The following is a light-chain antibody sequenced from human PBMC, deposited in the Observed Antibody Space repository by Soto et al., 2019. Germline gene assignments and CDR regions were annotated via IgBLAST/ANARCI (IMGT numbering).Light chain of an antibody. CDR3: ISYTSSSTVV. Sequence: QSALTQPASVSGSPGQSITISCTGTSSDVGGYNYVSWYQQHPGKAPKLMIYEVSNRPSGVSNRFSGSKSGNTASLTISGLQADDEADYYCISYTSSSTVVFGGGTKLTVL. CDR1: SSDVGGYNY. V-gene: IGLV2-14*01. J-gene: IGLJ2*01. CDR2: EVS.